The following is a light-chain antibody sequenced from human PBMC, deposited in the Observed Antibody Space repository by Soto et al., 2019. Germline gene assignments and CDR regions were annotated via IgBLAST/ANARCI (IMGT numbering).Light chain of an antibody. Sequence: QSALTQPPSASGSPGQSVAISCTGTSSDVGGYNYVSWYQQHPGKAPKLMIYEVNKRPSGVPDRFSGSKSGNTASLTISGLQAEDEADYYCSSYTSSSGWVFGGGTKLTVL. CDR1: SSDVGGYNY. CDR2: EVN. J-gene: IGLJ3*02. CDR3: SSYTSSSGWV. V-gene: IGLV2-8*01.